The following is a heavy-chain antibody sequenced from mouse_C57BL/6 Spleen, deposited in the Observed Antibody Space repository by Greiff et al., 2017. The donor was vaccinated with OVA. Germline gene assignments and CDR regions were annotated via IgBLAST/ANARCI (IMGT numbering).Heavy chain of an antibody. V-gene: IGHV1-72*01. J-gene: IGHJ2*01. D-gene: IGHD4-1*01. Sequence: VQLQQPGAELVKPGASVKLSCKASGYTFTSYWMHWVKQRPGRGLEWIGRIDPNSGGTKYNEKFKSKATLTVDKPSSTAYMQLSSLTSEDSAVYDCARWTLTGTTAFDYWGQGTTLTVSS. CDR1: GYTFTSYW. CDR3: ARWTLTGTTAFDY. CDR2: IDPNSGGT.